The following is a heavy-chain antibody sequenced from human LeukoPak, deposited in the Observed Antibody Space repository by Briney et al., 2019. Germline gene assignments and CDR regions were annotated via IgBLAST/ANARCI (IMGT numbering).Heavy chain of an antibody. Sequence: SVKVSCKASGFTFTSSAMQGVRQARGQRLEWIGWIVVGSGNTNCAQKFQERVTITRDMSTSTAYMALSSLRSEDTAVSSCAAPDPRRDGYNWXXXFDXXXXGXMVTV. D-gene: IGHD5-24*01. CDR2: IVVGSGNT. CDR1: GFTFTSSA. J-gene: IGHJ3*02. CDR3: AAPDPRRDGYNWXXXFDX. V-gene: IGHV1-58*02.